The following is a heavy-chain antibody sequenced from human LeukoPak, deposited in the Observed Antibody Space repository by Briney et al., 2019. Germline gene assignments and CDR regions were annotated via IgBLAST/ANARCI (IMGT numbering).Heavy chain of an antibody. Sequence: TGGSLRLSCTASKFTFSHYVMQWVRQAPGKGLEWVAVISSDGSIKVYADSVKGRFTLSRDNSINTVDLQMNSLRAEDTAVYYCVKEYHSRGFGAYFDYWGQGTLVTVSS. V-gene: IGHV3-30*18. CDR3: VKEYHSRGFGAYFDY. CDR2: ISSDGSIK. CDR1: KFTFSHYV. J-gene: IGHJ4*02. D-gene: IGHD3-3*01.